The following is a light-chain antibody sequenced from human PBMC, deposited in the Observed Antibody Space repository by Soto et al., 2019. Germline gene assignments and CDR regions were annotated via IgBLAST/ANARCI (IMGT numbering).Light chain of an antibody. J-gene: IGKJ1*01. CDR1: QSVRSSY. CDR2: GAS. V-gene: IGKV3-20*01. CDR3: QHYGSSWT. Sequence: EIVLTQSPGTLSLSPGERATLSCRASQSVRSSYLAWFRQKPGQAPRLLIYGASSRATGIPDRFSGSGSGADFTLAINRLEPEDFAVYYCQHYGSSWTFGQGTKVEIK.